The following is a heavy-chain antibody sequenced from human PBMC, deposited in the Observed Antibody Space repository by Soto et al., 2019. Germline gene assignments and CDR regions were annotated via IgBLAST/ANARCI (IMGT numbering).Heavy chain of an antibody. Sequence: LRLSCAASGFTFSSYAMTWVRQAPGTGLEWVSAISGSGGDTYYADSVKGRFTISRDNSKNTLYLQMNSLTADDTAVYYCAKELLSGSQPNFDYWGQGTLVTVSS. CDR1: GFTFSSYA. J-gene: IGHJ4*02. CDR3: AKELLSGSQPNFDY. V-gene: IGHV3-23*01. D-gene: IGHD1-26*01. CDR2: ISGSGGDT.